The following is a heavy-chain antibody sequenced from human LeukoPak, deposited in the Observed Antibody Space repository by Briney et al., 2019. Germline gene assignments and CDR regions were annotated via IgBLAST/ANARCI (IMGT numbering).Heavy chain of an antibody. D-gene: IGHD6-19*01. V-gene: IGHV4-4*07. CDR3: ARGDSSGWANFDY. Sequence: SSETLSLTCTVSGGSISSYYWSWIRQPAGKGLEWIGRINTSGSTSYKPSFKSRVTISVDTSKNQFSLKLSSVTAADTAVYYCARGDSSGWANFDYWGQGTLVTVSS. CDR2: INTSGST. CDR1: GGSISSYY. J-gene: IGHJ4*02.